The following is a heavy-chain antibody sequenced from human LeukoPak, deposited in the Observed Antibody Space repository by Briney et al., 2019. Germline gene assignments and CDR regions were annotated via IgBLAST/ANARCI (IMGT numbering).Heavy chain of an antibody. CDR2: IIPIFGTA. CDR1: GGTFSSYA. D-gene: IGHD3-3*01. Sequence: VKVSCKASGGTFSSYAISWVRQAPGQGLEWMGGIIPIFGTANYAQKFQGRVTITADKSTSTAYMELSSLRSEDTAVYYCARVGETYYDFWSGYSYFDYWGQGTLVTVSS. J-gene: IGHJ4*02. V-gene: IGHV1-69*06. CDR3: ARVGETYYDFWSGYSYFDY.